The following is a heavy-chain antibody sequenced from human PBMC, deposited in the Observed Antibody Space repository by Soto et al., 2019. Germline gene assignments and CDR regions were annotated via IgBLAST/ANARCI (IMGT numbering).Heavy chain of an antibody. CDR2: IYYSGST. CDR3: ARGVATIGP. Sequence: SETLALTCSVSGDCISSYYWRWIRQPPGKGLEWIGYIYYSGSTNYNPSFKSRVTISVDTPKNQFSLKLTSVTAADTAVYYCARGVATIGPWGQGTLVTVSS. J-gene: IGHJ5*02. V-gene: IGHV4-59*01. D-gene: IGHD5-12*01. CDR1: GDCISSYY.